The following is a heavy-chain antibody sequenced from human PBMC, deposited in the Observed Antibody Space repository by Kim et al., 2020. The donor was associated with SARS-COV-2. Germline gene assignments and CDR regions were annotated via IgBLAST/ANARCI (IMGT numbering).Heavy chain of an antibody. J-gene: IGHJ6*02. CDR1: GFTFSSYA. Sequence: GGSLRLSCAASGFTFSSYAMHWVRQAPGKGLEWVAVISYDGSNKYYADSVKGRFTISRDNSKNTLYLQMNSLRAEDTAVYYCARATRASYYYGMDVCGQGTTVTVSS. V-gene: IGHV3-30*04. CDR2: ISYDGSNK. CDR3: ARATRASYYYGMDV.